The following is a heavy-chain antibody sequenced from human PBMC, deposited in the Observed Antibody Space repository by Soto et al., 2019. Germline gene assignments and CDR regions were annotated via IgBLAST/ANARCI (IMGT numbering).Heavy chain of an antibody. D-gene: IGHD5-12*01. V-gene: IGHV3-9*01. Sequence: GASLRLSCGAAGFTFDDYAMQWVRQAPGKGLEWVSGISWNSGSIGYADSVKGRFTISRDNAKNSLYLQMNSLRSEDTALYYCAKDMGYDLSPLGYFDYWGQRTLVTVSS. CDR3: AKDMGYDLSPLGYFDY. CDR1: GFTFDDYA. CDR2: ISWNSGSI. J-gene: IGHJ4*02.